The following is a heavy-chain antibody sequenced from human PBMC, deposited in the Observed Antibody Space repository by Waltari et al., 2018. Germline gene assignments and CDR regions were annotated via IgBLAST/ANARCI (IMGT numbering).Heavy chain of an antibody. CDR1: GGSISSSSYY. CDR3: ARHLITMVRGVMGYYGMDV. V-gene: IGHV4-39*01. CDR2: IYYSGGT. Sequence: QLQLQESGPGLVKPSETLSLTCTVSGGSISSSSYYWGWIRQPPGKGLEWIGSIYYSGGTYENQYLKSRVTISVDTSKNQFSRKLSSVTAADTAVYYCARHLITMVRGVMGYYGMDVWGQGTTVTVSS. D-gene: IGHD3-10*01. J-gene: IGHJ6*02.